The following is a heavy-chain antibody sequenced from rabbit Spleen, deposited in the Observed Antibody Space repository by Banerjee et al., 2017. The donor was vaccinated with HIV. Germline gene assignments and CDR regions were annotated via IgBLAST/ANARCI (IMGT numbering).Heavy chain of an antibody. D-gene: IGHD1-1*01. CDR1: GFSFSSSDY. CDR3: ARGYASSSGLPTYYFNL. Sequence: QSLGESGGDLVKPGASLTLTCTASGFSFSSSDYMCWVRQAPGKGLEWISCIAGSGSGFAYSATWAKGRFTCSKTSSTTVTLQMTRLTAADTATYFCARGYASSSGLPTYYFNLWGQGTLVTVS. J-gene: IGHJ4*01. V-gene: IGHV1S40*01. CDR2: IAGSGSGFA.